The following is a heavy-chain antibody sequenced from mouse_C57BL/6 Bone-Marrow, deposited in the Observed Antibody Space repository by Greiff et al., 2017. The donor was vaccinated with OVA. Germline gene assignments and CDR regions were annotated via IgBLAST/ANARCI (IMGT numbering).Heavy chain of an antibody. CDR3: ARDRNDYDRAWFAY. D-gene: IGHD2-4*01. CDR1: GYTFTSYW. CDR2: IDPSDSYT. Sequence: QVQLQQSGAELVMPGASVKLSCKASGYTFTSYWMHWVKQRPGQGLEWIGEIDPSDSYTNYNQKFKGKSTLTVDKSSSTAYMQLSSLTSEDSAVYYCARDRNDYDRAWFAYWGQGTLVTVSA. V-gene: IGHV1-69*01. J-gene: IGHJ3*01.